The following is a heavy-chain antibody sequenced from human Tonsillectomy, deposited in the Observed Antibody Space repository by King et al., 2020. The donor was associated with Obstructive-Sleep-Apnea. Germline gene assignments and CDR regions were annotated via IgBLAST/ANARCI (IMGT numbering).Heavy chain of an antibody. CDR1: GGSLSSGGYY. CDR3: ARGARYCSSTSCLNPFDY. V-gene: IGHV4-31*03. D-gene: IGHD2-2*01. CDR2: IYYSVST. J-gene: IGHJ4*02. Sequence: VQLQESGPGLVKPSQTLSLTCTVSGGSLSSGGYYWSCIRQHPVKGLECIGYIYYSVSTYYNPSLKSRDTISVDTSKNQFSLKLSSVTAADTAVYYCARGARYCSSTSCLNPFDYWGQGTLVTVSS.